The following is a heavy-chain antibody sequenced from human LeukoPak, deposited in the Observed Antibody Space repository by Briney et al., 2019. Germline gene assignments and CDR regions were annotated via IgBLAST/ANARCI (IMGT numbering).Heavy chain of an antibody. J-gene: IGHJ4*02. V-gene: IGHV3-48*03. CDR2: ISSSGSDI. Sequence: GGSLRLSCAASGFTFSNYEMHWVRQAPGKGLEWVSYISSSGSDINYADSVKGRFTISRDNSKNTLYLQMNSLRAEDTAVYYCARDLNNYYDSSGYYYVGDYWGQGTLVTVSS. CDR3: ARDLNNYYDSSGYYYVGDY. CDR1: GFTFSNYE. D-gene: IGHD3-22*01.